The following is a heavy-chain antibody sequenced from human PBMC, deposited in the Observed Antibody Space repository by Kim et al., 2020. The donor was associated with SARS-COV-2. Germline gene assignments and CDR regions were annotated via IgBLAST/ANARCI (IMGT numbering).Heavy chain of an antibody. CDR3: ARSVVVTAYFDY. V-gene: IGHV4-4*09. J-gene: IGHJ4*02. D-gene: IGHD2-21*02. Sequence: NPTHKSRVTISVDTSKNQFARKRSSVTAAATAVYYCARSVVVTAYFDYWGQGTLVTVSS.